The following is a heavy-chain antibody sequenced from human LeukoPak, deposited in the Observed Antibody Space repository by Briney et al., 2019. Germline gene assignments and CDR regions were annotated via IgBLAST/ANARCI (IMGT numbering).Heavy chain of an antibody. CDR3: ASSGFGELLYECDY. D-gene: IGHD3-10*01. J-gene: IGHJ4*02. CDR1: GFTFSSYW. Sequence: GGSLRLSCAASGFTFSSYWMSWVRQAPGRGLEWVANIKQDGSEKYYVDSVKGRFTISRDNAKNSLYLQMNSLRAEDTAVYYCASSGFGELLYECDYWGQGTLVTVSS. V-gene: IGHV3-7*01. CDR2: IKQDGSEK.